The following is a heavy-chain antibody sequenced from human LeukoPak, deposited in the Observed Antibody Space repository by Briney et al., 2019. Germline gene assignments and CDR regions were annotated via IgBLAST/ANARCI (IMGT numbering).Heavy chain of an antibody. V-gene: IGHV3-21*01. J-gene: IGHJ3*02. CDR1: GFTFSSYS. CDR2: ISSSSSYI. D-gene: IGHD1-26*01. CDR3: ARDSTENAFDI. Sequence: GSLRLSCAASGFTFSSYSMNWVRQAPGKGLEWVSSISSSSSYIYYADSVKGRFTISRDNAKNSLYLQMNSLRAEDTAVYYCARDSTENAFDIWGQGTMVTVSS.